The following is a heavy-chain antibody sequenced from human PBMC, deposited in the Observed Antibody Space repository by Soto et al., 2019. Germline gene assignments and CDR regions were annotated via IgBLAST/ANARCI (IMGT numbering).Heavy chain of an antibody. CDR2: ISAYNGNT. D-gene: IGHD5-18*01. V-gene: IGHV1-18*01. J-gene: IGHJ4*02. CDR1: GYTFTSYG. Sequence: ASVKVSCKASGYTFTSYGISWVRQAPGQGLEWMGWISAYNGNTNYAQKLQGRVTMTTDTSTSTAYMELRSLRSDDTAVYYCARDPAGTAMAPPKSDYWGKGTLVTVSS. CDR3: ARDPAGTAMAPPKSDY.